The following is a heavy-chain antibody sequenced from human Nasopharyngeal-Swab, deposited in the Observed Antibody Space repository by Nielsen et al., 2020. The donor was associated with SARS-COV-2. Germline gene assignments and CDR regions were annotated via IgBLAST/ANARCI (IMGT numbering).Heavy chain of an antibody. V-gene: IGHV3-15*01. Sequence: VRQAPGKGPEWLGRIKTNADGRTTEYAGHAQGRFSISRDDSKNTVYLQLNSLTTEDTAVYYCTTWGYRWGQGTLGTVSS. J-gene: IGHJ4*02. CDR2: IKTNADGRTT. CDR3: TTWGYR. D-gene: IGHD2-15*01.